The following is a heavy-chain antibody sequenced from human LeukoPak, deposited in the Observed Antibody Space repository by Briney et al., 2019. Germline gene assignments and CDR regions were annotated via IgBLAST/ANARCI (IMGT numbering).Heavy chain of an antibody. D-gene: IGHD3-9*01. CDR3: ARDRGDPLTGYPDAFDI. J-gene: IGHJ3*02. CDR2: VYFIGST. V-gene: IGHV4-61*01. CDR1: GASVSSGTYY. Sequence: SETLSLTCTVSGASVSSGTYYWTWIRQPPGKGLEWMGYVYFIGSTNYSPSLKSRVTMSLEMSKNQFSLRLSSVTAADTAVYYCARDRGDPLTGYPDAFDIWGQGTMVTVSS.